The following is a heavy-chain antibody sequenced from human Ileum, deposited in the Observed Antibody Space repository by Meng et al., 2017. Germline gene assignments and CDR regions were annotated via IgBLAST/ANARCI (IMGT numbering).Heavy chain of an antibody. D-gene: IGHD3-16*01. Sequence: QVQLVQSGADVKKPGASVKFSFKTSGYTFSRYSISWVRQAPGQGLDWMGWISAYIGSKNYEQKFQGRVTMTTETSTRTAYMELGSRRSDETAVYYGGREGGRGGGDLDDWGQGTLVTVSS. V-gene: IGHV1-18*01. CDR1: GYTFSRYS. CDR3: GREGGRGGGDLDD. J-gene: IGHJ1*01. CDR2: ISAYIGSK.